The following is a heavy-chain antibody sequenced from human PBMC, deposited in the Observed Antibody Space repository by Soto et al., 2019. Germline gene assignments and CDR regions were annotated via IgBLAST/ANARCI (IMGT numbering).Heavy chain of an antibody. D-gene: IGHD2-2*01. Sequence: SETLSLTCTVSGGSISSYYLSWIRQPPGKGLEWIGYIYYSGSTNYNPSLKSRVTISVDTSKNQFSLKLSSVTAADTAVYYCARVQLAHGNYYYGMDVWGQGTTVTVSS. CDR2: IYYSGST. CDR1: GGSISSYY. J-gene: IGHJ6*02. CDR3: ARVQLAHGNYYYGMDV. V-gene: IGHV4-59*01.